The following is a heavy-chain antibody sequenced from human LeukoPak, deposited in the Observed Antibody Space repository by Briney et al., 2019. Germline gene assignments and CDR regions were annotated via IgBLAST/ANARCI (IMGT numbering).Heavy chain of an antibody. D-gene: IGHD4-17*01. CDR2: ISAYNGNT. CDR3: ARANYGDYVADY. CDR1: GYTFTSYG. V-gene: IGHV1-18*01. Sequence: ASVKVSCKASGYTFTSYGISWVRQAPGQGLEWMGWISAYNGNTNYAQKLQGRVTITADESTSTAYMELSSLRSEDTAVYYCARANYGDYVADYWGQGTLVTVSS. J-gene: IGHJ4*02.